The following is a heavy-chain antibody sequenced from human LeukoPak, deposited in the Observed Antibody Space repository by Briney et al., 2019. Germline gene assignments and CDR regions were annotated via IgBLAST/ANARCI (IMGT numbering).Heavy chain of an antibody. D-gene: IGHD3-22*01. CDR1: GFSFRSYW. V-gene: IGHV3-7*01. CDR2: TKQDDSEK. J-gene: IGHJ4*02. CDR3: ARGFDSRFFND. Sequence: PGGSLRLSGVDSGFSFRSYWMSWVRQAPGKGLEWVANTKQDDSEKYYVDSVKGRFSISRDNAKKAQYLQMNSQRVEDTAVYYCARGFDSRFFNDWGQGTLVTVSS.